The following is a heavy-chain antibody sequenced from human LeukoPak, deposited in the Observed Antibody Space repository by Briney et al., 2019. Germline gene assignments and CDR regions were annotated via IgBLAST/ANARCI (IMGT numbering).Heavy chain of an antibody. CDR1: GGSISSGDYY. CDR2: IYYSGST. CDR3: ASSSGTTRGAFDI. V-gene: IGHV4-30-4*08. J-gene: IGHJ3*02. Sequence: SETLSLTCTVSGGSISSGDYYWSWIRQPPGKGLEWIGYIYYSGSTYYNPALKSRVTISVDTSNNQFSPKQSSVTAANTAVYYCASSSGTTRGAFDIWGQGTMVTVSS. D-gene: IGHD4-11*01.